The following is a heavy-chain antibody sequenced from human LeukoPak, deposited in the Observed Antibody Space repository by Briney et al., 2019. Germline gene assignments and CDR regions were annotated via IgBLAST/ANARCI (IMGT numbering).Heavy chain of an antibody. D-gene: IGHD3-3*01. CDR1: GGSISSGDYY. Sequence: PSQTLSLTCTVSGGSISSGDYYWSWIRQPPGKGLEWIGYIYYSGSTYYNPSLKSRVTISVDTSKNQFSLKLSSVTAADTAVYYCAREARDYDFWSGHYTVEKFDPWGQGTLVTVSS. J-gene: IGHJ5*02. V-gene: IGHV4-30-4*08. CDR2: IYYSGST. CDR3: AREARDYDFWSGHYTVEKFDP.